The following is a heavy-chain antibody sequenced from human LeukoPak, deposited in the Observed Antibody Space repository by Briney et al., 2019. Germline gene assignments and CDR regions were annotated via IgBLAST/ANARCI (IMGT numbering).Heavy chain of an antibody. Sequence: PSETLSLTCTVSGGSISSSSYYWGWIRQPPGKGLEWIGSIYYSGSTYYNPSLKSRVTISVDTSKNQFSLKLSSVTAADTAVYYCARQEVVPAEFDYWGQGALVTVSS. CDR3: ARQEVVPAEFDY. CDR2: IYYSGST. V-gene: IGHV4-39*01. D-gene: IGHD2-2*01. CDR1: GGSISSSSYY. J-gene: IGHJ4*02.